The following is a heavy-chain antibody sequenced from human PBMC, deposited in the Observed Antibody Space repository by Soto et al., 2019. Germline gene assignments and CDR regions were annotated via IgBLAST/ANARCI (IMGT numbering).Heavy chain of an antibody. CDR3: ARASGYCTNGVCYRGGGYYYYYYGMDV. CDR2: IYYSGST. J-gene: IGHJ6*02. Sequence: SETLSLTCTVSGGSISSGGYYWSWIRQHPGKGLEWIGYIYYSGSTYYNPSLKSRVTISVDTSKNQFSLKLSSVTAADTAVYYCARASGYCTNGVCYRGGGYYYYYYGMDVWGQGTTVTVS. V-gene: IGHV4-31*03. CDR1: GGSISSGGYY. D-gene: IGHD2-8*01.